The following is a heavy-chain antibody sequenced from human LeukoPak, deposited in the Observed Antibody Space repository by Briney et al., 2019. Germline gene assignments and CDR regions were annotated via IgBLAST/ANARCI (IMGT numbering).Heavy chain of an antibody. J-gene: IGHJ4*02. V-gene: IGHV3-53*01. D-gene: IGHD6-19*01. Sequence: GGSLRLSCAASGFTVNSNYMSWVRQAPGKGLELVSVIYSGGRTYYADSVKGRFTISRDNSKNTLFLQMNSLRAEDTAIYYCAKIPVSYSSGWSTFDYWGQGTLVTVSS. CDR2: IYSGGRT. CDR1: GFTVNSNY. CDR3: AKIPVSYSSGWSTFDY.